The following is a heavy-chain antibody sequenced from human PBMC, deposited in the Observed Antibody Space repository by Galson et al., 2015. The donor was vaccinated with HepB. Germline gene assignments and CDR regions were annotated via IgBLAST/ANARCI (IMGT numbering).Heavy chain of an antibody. V-gene: IGHV3-74*01. CDR3: ARDSGSGASQD. CDR1: GFTFSHYW. D-gene: IGHD3-3*01. Sequence: SLRLSCAASGFTFSHYWMHWVRQAPEKGLVWVSRINRDGRSTSYADSVRGRFTIPRDNAKNTLYLQMNSLRAEDTAVYYRARDSGSGASQDWGQGTLVIVSS. CDR2: INRDGRST. J-gene: IGHJ4*02.